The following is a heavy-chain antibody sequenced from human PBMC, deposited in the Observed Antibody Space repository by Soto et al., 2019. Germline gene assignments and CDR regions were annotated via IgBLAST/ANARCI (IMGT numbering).Heavy chain of an antibody. V-gene: IGHV4-34*01. CDR3: ARGPLAYYFDY. CDR1: GGSFSGYY. CDR2: INHSGST. Sequence: SETLSLTCAVYGGSFSGYYWSWIRQPPGKGLEWIGEINHSGSTNYNPSLKSRVTISVDTSKNQFSLKLSSVAAADTAVYYCARGPLAYYFDYWGQGTLVTVSS. J-gene: IGHJ4*02.